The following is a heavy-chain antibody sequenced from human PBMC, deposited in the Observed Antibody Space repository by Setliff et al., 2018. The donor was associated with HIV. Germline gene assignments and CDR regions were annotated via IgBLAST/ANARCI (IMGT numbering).Heavy chain of an antibody. Sequence: SETLSLTCTVSGDSIANDDYYWGWIRQPPGKGLEWIAIIHYNGRTYYDPSLKIRVTIFVDTSKTQFYLKLRSVTASDTAVYYCARYTSKVDWFDPWGQGTLVTVSS. J-gene: IGHJ5*02. V-gene: IGHV4-39*01. CDR2: IHYNGRT. CDR3: ARYTSKVDWFDP. D-gene: IGHD2-2*02. CDR1: GDSIANDDYY.